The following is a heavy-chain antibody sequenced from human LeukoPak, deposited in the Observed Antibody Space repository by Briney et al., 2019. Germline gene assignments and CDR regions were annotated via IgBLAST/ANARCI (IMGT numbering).Heavy chain of an antibody. D-gene: IGHD6-13*01. CDR3: ARVGWNSSSWYGGNWFDP. J-gene: IGHJ5*02. CDR1: GYTFNSYG. Sequence: AASVKVSCKASGYTFNSYGFSWVRQAPGQGLEWMGWISAYDGDTNYAQKLQGRVTMTRDTSISTAYMELSRLRSDDTAVYYCARVGWNSSSWYGGNWFDPWGQGTLVTVSS. V-gene: IGHV1-18*01. CDR2: ISAYDGDT.